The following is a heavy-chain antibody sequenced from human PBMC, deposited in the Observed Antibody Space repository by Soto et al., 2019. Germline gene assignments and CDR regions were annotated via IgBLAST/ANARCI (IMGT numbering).Heavy chain of an antibody. CDR2: IYYSGST. CDR1: GGSISSYY. D-gene: IGHD2-21*01. CDR3: ARDGGEGDGMDV. V-gene: IGHV4-59*01. Sequence: SETLSLTCTVSGGSISSYYWSWIRQPPGKGLEWIGYIYYSGSTNYNPSLKSRVTISVDTSKNQFSLKLSSVTAADTAVYYCARDGGEGDGMDVWVQGTTVTVSS. J-gene: IGHJ6*02.